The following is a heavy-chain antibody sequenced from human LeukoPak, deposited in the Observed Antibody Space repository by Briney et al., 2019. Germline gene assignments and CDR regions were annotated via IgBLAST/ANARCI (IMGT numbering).Heavy chain of an antibody. Sequence: PSETLSLTCSVSGGYISSSSYYWGWIRQPPGKGLEWIGTIYYSGSTYYNPSLKSRVTISVDTSKNQFSLKLRSVTAADTALYYCAIQPTVTYYYYYMDVWGKGTTVTVSS. CDR2: IYYSGST. CDR3: AIQPTVTYYYYYMDV. J-gene: IGHJ6*03. CDR1: GGYISSSSYY. D-gene: IGHD4-17*01. V-gene: IGHV4-39*01.